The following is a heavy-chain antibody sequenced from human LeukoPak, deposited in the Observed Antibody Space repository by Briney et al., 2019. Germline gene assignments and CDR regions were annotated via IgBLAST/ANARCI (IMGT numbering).Heavy chain of an antibody. V-gene: IGHV4-59*01. CDR3: ARDLRYSYGFGT. CDR2: IYYSGST. D-gene: IGHD5-18*01. J-gene: IGHJ5*02. CDR1: GGSISSYY. Sequence: PSETLSLTCTVSGGSISSYYWSWIRQPPGKGLEWIGYIYYSGSTNYNPSLKSRVTMSVDTSKNQFSLKLSSVTAADTAVYYCARDLRYSYGFGTWGQGTLVTVSS.